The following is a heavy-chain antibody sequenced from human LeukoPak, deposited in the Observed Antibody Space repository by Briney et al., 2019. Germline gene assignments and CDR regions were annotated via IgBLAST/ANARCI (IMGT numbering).Heavy chain of an antibody. Sequence: SEAPSLTSTLSGGSITSFYWSWIREPPGKGLEWIGYSDYGRSTYHNPYLNSRVTIAMDTSTNQFYLTLRSVTAADTAVYYCTTGGYSDYDYRPFVWGQGALVTVSS. CDR2: SDYGRST. CDR3: TTGGYSDYDYRPFV. V-gene: IGHV4-59*01. D-gene: IGHD5-12*01. CDR1: GGSITSFY. J-gene: IGHJ4*02.